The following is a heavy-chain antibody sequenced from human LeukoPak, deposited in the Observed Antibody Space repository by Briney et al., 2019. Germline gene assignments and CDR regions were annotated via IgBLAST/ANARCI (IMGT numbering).Heavy chain of an antibody. V-gene: IGHV4-34*01. CDR3: ARVGRYCSSTSCYRGYYYYYYMDV. J-gene: IGHJ6*03. Sequence: PSETLSLTCAVYGGSLSGYYRSWIRQPPGKGLEWIGEINHSGSTNYNPSLKSRVTISVDTSKNQFSLKLSSVTAADTAVYYCARVGRYCSSTSCYRGYYYYYYMDVWGKGTTVTVSS. CDR2: INHSGST. CDR1: GGSLSGYY. D-gene: IGHD2-2*02.